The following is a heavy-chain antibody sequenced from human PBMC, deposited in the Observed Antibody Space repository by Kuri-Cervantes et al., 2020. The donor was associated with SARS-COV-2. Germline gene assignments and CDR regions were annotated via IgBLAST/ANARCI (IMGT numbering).Heavy chain of an antibody. CDR3: AKDSGLYSNYVTAYDAFDI. Sequence: GESLKISCAASGFTFSSYAMSWVRQAPGKGLEWVSAISGSGGSTYYAGSVKGRFTISRDNSKNTLYLQMNSLRAEDTAVYYCAKDSGLYSNYVTAYDAFDIWGQGTMVTVSS. CDR1: GFTFSSYA. CDR2: ISGSGGST. D-gene: IGHD4-11*01. V-gene: IGHV3-23*01. J-gene: IGHJ3*02.